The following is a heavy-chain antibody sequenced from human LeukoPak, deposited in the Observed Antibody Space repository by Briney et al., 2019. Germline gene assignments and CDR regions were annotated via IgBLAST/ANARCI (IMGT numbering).Heavy chain of an antibody. J-gene: IGHJ4*02. CDR3: ARYEGRRGYSRNGYWNYFDY. V-gene: IGHV4-39*01. CDR2: IYYSGST. CDR1: GGSISSSDYY. D-gene: IGHD6-13*01. Sequence: SETLSLTCTVSGGSISSSDYYWGWIRQPPGQGLEWIGSIYYSGSTYYNPSLKSRVTRFGETSKNQFTLKQSSVTAEDTAVFYCARYEGRRGYSRNGYWNYFDYWGQGTLVTVSS.